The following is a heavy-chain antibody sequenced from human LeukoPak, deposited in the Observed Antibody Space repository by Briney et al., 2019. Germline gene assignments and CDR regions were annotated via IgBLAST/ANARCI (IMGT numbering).Heavy chain of an antibody. CDR1: GLTVSSNY. D-gene: IGHD2-15*01. CDR3: ARGGYCSGGSCYSLYFDL. Sequence: GGSLRLSCAASGLTVSSNYMTWVRQAPGKGLEWVSVIYSGGSTYYADSVKGRFTISRDNSKNTLYLQMINLRAEDTAVYYCARGGYCSGGSCYSLYFDLWGRGTLVTVSS. V-gene: IGHV3-53*01. CDR2: IYSGGST. J-gene: IGHJ2*01.